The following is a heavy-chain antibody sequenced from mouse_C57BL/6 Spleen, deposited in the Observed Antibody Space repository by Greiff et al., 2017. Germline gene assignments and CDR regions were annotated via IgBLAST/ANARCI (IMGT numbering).Heavy chain of an antibody. CDR3: ARWIYGYDGNYFDY. Sequence: VKLVESGAELVKPGASVKISCKASGYAFSSYWMNWVKQRPGKGLEWIGQIYPGDGDTNYNGKFKGKATLTADKSSSTAYMQLSSLTSEYSAVYFCARWIYGYDGNYFDYWGQGTTLTVSS. V-gene: IGHV1-80*01. CDR2: IYPGDGDT. D-gene: IGHD2-2*01. J-gene: IGHJ2*01. CDR1: GYAFSSYW.